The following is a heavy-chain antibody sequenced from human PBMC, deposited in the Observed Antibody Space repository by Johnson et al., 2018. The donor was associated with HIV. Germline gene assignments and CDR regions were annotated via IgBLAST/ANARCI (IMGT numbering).Heavy chain of an antibody. J-gene: IGHJ3*01. D-gene: IGHD1-26*01. CDR3: ARDRDSIAGAPYAFDF. Sequence: EQLVESGGGLVQPGGSLRLSCAASGFTFSSYWMSWVRQAPGKGLEWVANIKQDGGERYYVDSVKGRFTISRDNSKKSLYLQMNSLRAEDTAVYYCARDRDSIAGAPYAFDFWGQGTTVTVSS. V-gene: IGHV3-7*03. CDR2: IKQDGGER. CDR1: GFTFSSYW.